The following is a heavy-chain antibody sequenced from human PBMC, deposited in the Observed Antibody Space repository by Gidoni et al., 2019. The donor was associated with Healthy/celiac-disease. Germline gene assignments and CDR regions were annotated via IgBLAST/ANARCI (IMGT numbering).Heavy chain of an antibody. J-gene: IGHJ6*02. CDR2: IWYDGSNK. CDR3: AREGISYYYGMDV. D-gene: IGHD3-10*01. CDR1: GFPFSSYG. Sequence: QVQLVESGGGVVQPWRSLRLSYAASGFPFSSYGMHWVRQAPGKGLEWVAVIWYDGSNKYYADSVKGRFTISRDNSKNTLYLQMNSLRAEDTAVYYCAREGISYYYGMDVWGQGTTVTVSS. V-gene: IGHV3-33*01.